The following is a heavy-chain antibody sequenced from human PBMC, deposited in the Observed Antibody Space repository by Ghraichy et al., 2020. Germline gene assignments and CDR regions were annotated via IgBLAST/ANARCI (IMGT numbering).Heavy chain of an antibody. V-gene: IGHV3-73*01. CDR2: IRSRPNNYAT. CDR3: TRSYDGGEDY. D-gene: IGHD2-21*01. Sequence: GGSLRLSCAVSGFSFSGSAMHWVRQAPGKGLEWVGRIRSRPNNYATAYAASVKGRFTISRDDSKNTAYLQMNSLKAEDTAVYYCTRSYDGGEDYWGLGTLVTVSS. CDR1: GFSFSGSA. J-gene: IGHJ4*02.